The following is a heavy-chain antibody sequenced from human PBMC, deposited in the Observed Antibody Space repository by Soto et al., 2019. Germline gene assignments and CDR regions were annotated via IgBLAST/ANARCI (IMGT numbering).Heavy chain of an antibody. CDR3: AREDSIIIPAVSDF. D-gene: IGHD2-2*01. Sequence: GSLRLSCVVSGFTFNNYGINWVRQAPGKGLEWVSTVSKSDYTYYSDSVRGRFTISRDNAKNSVSLQMNTLRAEDTAVYYCAREDSIIIPAVSDFWGQGTLVTVSS. CDR2: VSKSDYT. CDR1: GFTFNNYG. V-gene: IGHV3-21*01. J-gene: IGHJ4*02.